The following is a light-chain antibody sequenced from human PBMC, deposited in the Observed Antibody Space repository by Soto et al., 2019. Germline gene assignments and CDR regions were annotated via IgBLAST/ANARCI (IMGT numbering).Light chain of an antibody. CDR2: EVS. Sequence: QPVLTQPASVSGSPGQSITISCTGTSSDVGGYNSVSWYQQHPGKAPKLMIFEVSNRPSGVSNRFSGSKSGNTASLTISGLQAEDEADYYCSSYTSSSTRVFGTGTKLTVL. J-gene: IGLJ1*01. CDR1: SSDVGGYNS. V-gene: IGLV2-14*01. CDR3: SSYTSSSTRV.